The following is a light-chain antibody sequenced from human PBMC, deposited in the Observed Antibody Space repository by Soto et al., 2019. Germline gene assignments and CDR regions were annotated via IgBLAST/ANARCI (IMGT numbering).Light chain of an antibody. CDR2: GAS. CDR1: QSVSNNF. V-gene: IGKV3-20*01. Sequence: ENVLTQSPGTLSLSLGERATLSCRSSQSVSNNFLAWYQQKPGQAPRLLIYGASSRATGIPDRFSGSGSGTDFTLTISRLETEDFGVYYCPQYATSPPRTFGQGTKV. CDR3: PQYATSPPRT. J-gene: IGKJ1*01.